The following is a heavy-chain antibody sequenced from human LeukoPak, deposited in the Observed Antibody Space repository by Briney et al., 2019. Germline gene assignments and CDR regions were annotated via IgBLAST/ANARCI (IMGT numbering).Heavy chain of an antibody. V-gene: IGHV5-51*01. J-gene: IGHJ3*01. CDR1: GYRFTSYC. CDR2: IYPGDSGP. Sequence: GEPLKISCQVPGYRFTSYCIGWVRQMPGKGLEWMGIIYPGDSGPTYSPSFQGLVTISVDKSINTAYLQRSSLEASDTAMYYCGMSGDRVPLQDDVFDVWGQGTMVTVS. D-gene: IGHD1-26*01. CDR3: GMSGDRVPLQDDVFDV.